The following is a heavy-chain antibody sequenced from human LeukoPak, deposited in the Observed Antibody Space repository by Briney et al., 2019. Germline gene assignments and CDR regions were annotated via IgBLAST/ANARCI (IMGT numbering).Heavy chain of an antibody. J-gene: IGHJ4*02. CDR1: GGTFSSYA. V-gene: IGHV1-69*13. CDR2: IIPIFGTA. Sequence: LVKVSCKASGGTFSSYAISWVRQAPGQGLEWMGGIIPIFGTANYAQKFQGRVTVTADESTSTAYMELSSLRSEDTAVYYCARAKWELPGDFDYWGQGTPVTVSS. CDR3: ARAKWELPGDFDY. D-gene: IGHD1-26*01.